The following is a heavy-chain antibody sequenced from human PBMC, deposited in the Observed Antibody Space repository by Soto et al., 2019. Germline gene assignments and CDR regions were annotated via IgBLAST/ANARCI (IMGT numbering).Heavy chain of an antibody. D-gene: IGHD1-26*01. CDR1: GGTFSSYT. Sequence: QVQLVQSGAEVKKPGSSVKVSCKASGGTFSSYTISWVRQAPGQGLEWMGRIIPILGIANYAQKFQGRVTITADKSTSTAYMELSSLRSEDTAVYYCARSGPVGVGATTAVDYWGQGTLVTVSS. J-gene: IGHJ4*02. V-gene: IGHV1-69*02. CDR3: ARSGPVGVGATTAVDY. CDR2: IIPILGIA.